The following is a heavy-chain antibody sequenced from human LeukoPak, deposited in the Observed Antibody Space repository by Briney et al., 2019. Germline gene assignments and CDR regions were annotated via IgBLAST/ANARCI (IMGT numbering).Heavy chain of an antibody. J-gene: IGHJ4*02. V-gene: IGHV3-23*01. Sequence: PGGSLRLSCAASGFTFSTYAMSWVRQAPGKGLEWVSGVSSSGGSTYSADSVKGRLTISRDNSKNTLNLQMSGLKAEDTAIYYCAKERCSGGACSSTPDYWGQGTLVTVSS. CDR3: AKERCSGGACSSTPDY. D-gene: IGHD2-15*01. CDR2: VSSSGGST. CDR1: GFTFSTYA.